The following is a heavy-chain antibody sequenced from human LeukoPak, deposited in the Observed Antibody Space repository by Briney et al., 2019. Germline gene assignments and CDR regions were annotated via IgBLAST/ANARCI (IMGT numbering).Heavy chain of an antibody. D-gene: IGHD1-26*01. J-gene: IGHJ6*01. V-gene: IGHV3-23*01. CDR2: ISGSGDNT. CDR1: GFTFSGFA. Sequence: AGSLRLSCAASGFTFSGFAMSWVRRTPGKGLEWVSGISGSGDNTLYADAVNGGFTISRDNSKNTLYLEMNSLRAEDTAIYYCAKMKGHPLPKYYMDVWGQGTTVTVSS. CDR3: AKMKGHPLPKYYMDV.